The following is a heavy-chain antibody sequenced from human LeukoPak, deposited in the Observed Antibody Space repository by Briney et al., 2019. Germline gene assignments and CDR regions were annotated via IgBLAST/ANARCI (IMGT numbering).Heavy chain of an antibody. CDR1: GFTVSSNY. V-gene: IGHV3-66*01. J-gene: IGHJ3*02. CDR2: IYSGGST. Sequence: VGSLRLSCAASGFTVSSNYMSWVRQAPGKGLEWVSVIYSGGSTYYADSVKGRFTISRDNSKNTLYLQMNSLRAEDTAVYYCARGLRTTVWAFDIWGQGTMVTVSS. CDR3: ARGLRTTVWAFDI. D-gene: IGHD4-17*01.